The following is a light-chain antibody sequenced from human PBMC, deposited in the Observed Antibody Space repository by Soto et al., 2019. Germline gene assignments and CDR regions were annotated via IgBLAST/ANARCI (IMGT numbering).Light chain of an antibody. CDR1: QSIIRY. CDR3: QQSYSNPLT. V-gene: IGKV1-39*01. Sequence: DIQMTQSPSSLSASVGDRVTITCRASQSIIRYLNWYQQKPGKAPNLLIYATSTLQSGVPSRFSGSGSGTDFTLTISSLQPEDFATYYCQQSYSNPLTFDQGTRLEIK. J-gene: IGKJ5*01. CDR2: ATS.